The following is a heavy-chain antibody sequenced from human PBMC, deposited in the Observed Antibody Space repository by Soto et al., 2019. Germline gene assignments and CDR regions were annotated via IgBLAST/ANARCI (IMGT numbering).Heavy chain of an antibody. D-gene: IGHD3-22*01. CDR3: ARRSSGYYYYYGMDV. J-gene: IGHJ6*02. Sequence: GASVKVSCKASGGTFSSYAISWVRQAPGQGLEWMGGIIPIFDTANYAQKLQGRVTMTTDTSTSTAYMELSSLRSEDTAVYYCARRSSGYYYYYGMDVWGQGTTVTVS. CDR1: GGTFSSYA. V-gene: IGHV1-69*05. CDR2: IIPIFDTA.